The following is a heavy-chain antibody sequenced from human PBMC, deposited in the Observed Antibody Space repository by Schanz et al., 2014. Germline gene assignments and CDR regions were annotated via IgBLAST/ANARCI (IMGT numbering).Heavy chain of an antibody. J-gene: IGHJ4*02. CDR3: ASSGADYSNSWDFDY. CDR1: GGTFNSYT. V-gene: IGHV1-69*02. Sequence: QVQLVQSGAEVKKPGSSMKVSCKASGGTFNSYTINWVRQAPGQGLEWMGRIIPILGIANYAQKFQGRVTITTDKSTFTAYMDVNSKRSEDTAVYDCASSGADYSNSWDFDYWGQGTLXTVSS. D-gene: IGHD6-13*01. CDR2: IIPILGIA.